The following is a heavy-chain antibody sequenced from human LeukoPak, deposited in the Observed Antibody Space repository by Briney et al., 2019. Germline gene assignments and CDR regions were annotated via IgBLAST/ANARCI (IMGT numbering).Heavy chain of an antibody. CDR2: ISAYNGNR. D-gene: IGHD2-2*02. CDR1: GFXFTTYY. J-gene: IGHJ6*02. Sequence: GASVKVSCKASGFXFTTYYISWVRQAPGQGLEWLGWISAYNGNRHYAQKFQGRVTLTRDTSTSTAYMELRSLRSDDTAVYYCARGYCSSTSCYNYYYYGMDVWGQGTTVTVSS. CDR3: ARGYCSSTSCYNYYYYGMDV. V-gene: IGHV1-18*01.